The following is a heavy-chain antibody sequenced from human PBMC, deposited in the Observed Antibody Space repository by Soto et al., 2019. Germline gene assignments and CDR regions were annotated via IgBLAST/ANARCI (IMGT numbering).Heavy chain of an antibody. CDR1: GFTFSSYA. CDR3: AKLSRTMVRGVLHFGMDV. CDR2: ISGSGGST. Sequence: GGSLRLSCAASGFTFSSYAMSWVRQAPGKGLEWVSAISGSGGSTYYADSVKGRFTISRDNSKNTLYLQMNSLRAEDTAVYYCAKLSRTMVRGVLHFGMDVWGQGTTVTVSS. J-gene: IGHJ6*02. V-gene: IGHV3-23*01. D-gene: IGHD3-10*01.